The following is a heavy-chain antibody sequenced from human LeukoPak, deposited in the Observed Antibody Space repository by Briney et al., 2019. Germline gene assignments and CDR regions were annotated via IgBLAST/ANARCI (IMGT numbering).Heavy chain of an antibody. D-gene: IGHD6-19*01. V-gene: IGHV3-64*01. Sequence: PGGSLRLSCAASGFTFSSYAMHWVRQAPGKGLEYVSAISSNGGSTYYANSLKGRFTISRDNSKNTLYLQMGSLRAEDMAVYYCARGLVAGSSLFAFDYWGQGTLVTVSS. CDR2: ISSNGGST. J-gene: IGHJ4*02. CDR3: ARGLVAGSSLFAFDY. CDR1: GFTFSSYA.